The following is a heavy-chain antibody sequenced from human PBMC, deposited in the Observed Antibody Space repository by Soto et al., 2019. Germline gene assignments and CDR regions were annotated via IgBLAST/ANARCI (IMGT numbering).Heavy chain of an antibody. D-gene: IGHD2-21*02. J-gene: IGHJ4*02. CDR3: AKDPLDCGGDCYYKHFDY. CDR2: ISYDGSNK. CDR1: GFTFSSYG. Sequence: QVQLVESGGGVVQPGRSLRLSCAASGFTFSSYGMHWVRQAPGKGLEWVAVISYDGSNKYYADSVKGRFTIPRDNSKNTLYLQMNSLRAEDTAVYYCAKDPLDCGGDCYYKHFDYWGQGTLVTVSS. V-gene: IGHV3-30*18.